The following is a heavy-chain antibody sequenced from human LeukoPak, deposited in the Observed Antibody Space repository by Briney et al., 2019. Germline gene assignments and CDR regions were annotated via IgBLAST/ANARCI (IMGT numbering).Heavy chain of an antibody. CDR2: INHSGST. V-gene: IGHV4-34*01. CDR1: GGSFSGYY. J-gene: IGHJ3*02. Sequence: PSETLSLTCAVYGGSFSGYYWSWIRQPPGKGLEWIGEINHSGSTNYNPSLKSRVTISVDTSKNQFSLKLSPVTAADTAVYYCARGWMEIRAFDIWGQGTMVTVSS. D-gene: IGHD2-2*03. CDR3: ARGWMEIRAFDI.